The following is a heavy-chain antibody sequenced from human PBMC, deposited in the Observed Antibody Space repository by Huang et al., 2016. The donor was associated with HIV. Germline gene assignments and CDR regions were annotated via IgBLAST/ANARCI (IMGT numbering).Heavy chain of an antibody. CDR2: MNPNTGNT. D-gene: IGHD4-17*01. CDR1: GYTFTNYD. J-gene: IGHJ4*02. V-gene: IGHV1-8*02. CDR3: ARSAYGDLDY. Sequence: QVHLVQSGAEVKKPGASVKVSCKASGYTFTNYDINWVRQAPGGGLDWMGWMNPNTGNTCFAQSFQGRVTMTRKTSITTAYMELTSLTSEDTAVYYCARSAYGDLDYWGLGTLVIVSS.